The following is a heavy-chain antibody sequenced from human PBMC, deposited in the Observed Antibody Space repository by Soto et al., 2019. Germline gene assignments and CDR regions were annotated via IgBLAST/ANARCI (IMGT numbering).Heavy chain of an antibody. J-gene: IGHJ4*02. CDR2: IYYSGST. CDR3: ARASGIVVFIDY. CDR1: GGSISSGGYY. V-gene: IGHV4-31*03. Sequence: QVQLQESGPGLVKPSQTLSLTCTVSGGSISSGGYYWNWIRQHPGKGLEWIGYIYYSGSTYYNPSLTRRVTIAEDTSKNQSSLKLSSVTAADTAVYYCARASGIVVFIDYWGQGTLVTVSS. D-gene: IGHD2-2*01.